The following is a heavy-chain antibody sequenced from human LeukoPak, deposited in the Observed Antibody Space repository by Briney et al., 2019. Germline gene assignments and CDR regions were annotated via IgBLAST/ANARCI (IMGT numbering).Heavy chain of an antibody. D-gene: IGHD2/OR15-2a*01. Sequence: SETLSLTCAVSGGSISSGGYSWSWIRQPPGKGLEWIGYIYHSGSTYYNPSLKSRVTISVDRSKNQFSLKLSSVTAADTAVYYCARNPRGTTFYYFDYWGQGTLVTVSS. CDR1: GGSISSGGYS. CDR3: ARNPRGTTFYYFDY. V-gene: IGHV4-30-2*01. CDR2: IYHSGST. J-gene: IGHJ4*02.